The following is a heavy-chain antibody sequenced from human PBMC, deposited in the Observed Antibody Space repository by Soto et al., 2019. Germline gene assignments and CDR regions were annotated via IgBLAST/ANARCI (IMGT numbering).Heavy chain of an antibody. J-gene: IGHJ6*02. CDR3: ARDHSFGSGSNGMDV. D-gene: IGHD3-10*01. Sequence: EASVKVSCKASGYTFTGYYMHWVRQAPGQGLEWMGWINPNSGGTNYAQKFQGRVTMTRDTSISTAYMELSRLRSDDTAVYYCARDHSFGSGSNGMDVWRQGTTVTVSS. CDR2: INPNSGGT. V-gene: IGHV1-2*02. CDR1: GYTFTGYY.